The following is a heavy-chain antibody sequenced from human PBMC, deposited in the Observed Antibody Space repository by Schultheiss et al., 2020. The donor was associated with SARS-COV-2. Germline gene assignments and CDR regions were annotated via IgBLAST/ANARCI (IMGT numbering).Heavy chain of an antibody. V-gene: IGHV4-34*01. J-gene: IGHJ4*02. Sequence: SETLSLTCAVSGGSFSGYYWSWIRQPPGKGLEWIGEINHSGSTNYNPSLKSRVTISVDTSKNQFSLRLTSVTAADTAVFYCARGPEAPYQLLSRRPRLRRSFDYWGQGTLVTVSS. D-gene: IGHD2-2*01. CDR1: GGSFSGYY. CDR2: INHSGST. CDR3: ARGPEAPYQLLSRRPRLRRSFDY.